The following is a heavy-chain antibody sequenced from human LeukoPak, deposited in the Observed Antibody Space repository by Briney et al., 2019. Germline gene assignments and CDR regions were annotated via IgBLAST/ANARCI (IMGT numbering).Heavy chain of an antibody. V-gene: IGHV1-18*01. CDR2: ISAYNGNT. CDR3: ALGYCSGGSCFYGAFDI. D-gene: IGHD2-15*01. CDR1: GYTFTSYG. J-gene: IGHJ3*02. Sequence: ASVKVSCKASGYTFTSYGISWVRQAPGQGLEWMGWISAYNGNTNYAQKLQGRVTMTTDTSTSTAYMELRSLRSDDTAVYYCALGYCSGGSCFYGAFDIWGQGTMVTVSS.